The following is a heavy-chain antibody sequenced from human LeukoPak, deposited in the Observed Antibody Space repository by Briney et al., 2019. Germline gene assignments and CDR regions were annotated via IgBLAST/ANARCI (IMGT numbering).Heavy chain of an antibody. CDR2: ISYDGSNK. CDR3: ARARYSSSWTLDY. V-gene: IGHV3-30*01. J-gene: IGHJ4*02. Sequence: GRSLRLSCAASGFTFSSHAMHWVRQAPGKGLEWVAVISYDGSNKYYADSVKGRFTISRDNSKNTLYLQMNSLRAEDTAVYYCARARYSSSWTLDYWGQGTLVTVSS. D-gene: IGHD6-13*01. CDR1: GFTFSSHA.